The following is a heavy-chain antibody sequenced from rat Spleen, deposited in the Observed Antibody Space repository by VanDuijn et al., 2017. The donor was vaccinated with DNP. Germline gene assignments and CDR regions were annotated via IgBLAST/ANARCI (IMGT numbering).Heavy chain of an antibody. CDR1: GYSITSSYR. CDR3: ARWNVFGYNGFDH. J-gene: IGHJ2*01. V-gene: IGHV3-3*01. D-gene: IGHD1-9*01. Sequence: DVQLQESGPGLVKPSQSLSLTCSVTGYSITSSYRWNWIRKFPGNKLEWMGYINIAGSTNYNPSLRSRISITRDTSKNHFILQLNSVSPEDTATYFCARWNVFGYNGFDHWGQGVMVTVSS. CDR2: INIAGST.